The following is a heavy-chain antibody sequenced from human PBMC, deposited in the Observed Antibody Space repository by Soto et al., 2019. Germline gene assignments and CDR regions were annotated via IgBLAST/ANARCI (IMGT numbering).Heavy chain of an antibody. V-gene: IGHV3-11*01. D-gene: IGHD3-22*01. CDR1: GFTFSDYY. J-gene: IGHJ4*01. Sequence: PGGSLRLSCAASGFTFSDYYMSWIRQAPGKGLEWVSYISSSGDTKLYAESVKGRFTISRDNARNSLHLEMNSLRAEDTAVYYCAKSPSYYDSSRYSHFDYWGQGTLVTVSS. CDR3: AKSPSYYDSSRYSHFDY. CDR2: ISSSGDTK.